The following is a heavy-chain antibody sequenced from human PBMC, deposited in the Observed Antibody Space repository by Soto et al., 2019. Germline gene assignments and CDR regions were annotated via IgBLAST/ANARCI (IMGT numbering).Heavy chain of an antibody. J-gene: IGHJ6*02. CDR1: GGSFSGYY. D-gene: IGHD6-13*01. Sequence: SETLSLTCAVYGGSFSGYYWSWIRQPPGKGLEWIGEINHSGSTNYNPSLKSRVTISVDTSKNQFSLKLSSVTAADTAVYYCARGVLNSGYSSSWDYYYYGMDVWGQGTTVTVSS. CDR2: INHSGST. V-gene: IGHV4-34*01. CDR3: ARGVLNSGYSSSWDYYYYGMDV.